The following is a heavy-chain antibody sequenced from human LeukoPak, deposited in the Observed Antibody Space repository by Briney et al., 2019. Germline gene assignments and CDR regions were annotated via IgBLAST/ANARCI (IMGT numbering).Heavy chain of an antibody. J-gene: IGHJ6*04. CDR2: ISAYNGNT. Sequence: ASVKVSCKASGYTFTSYGISWVRQAPGQGLEWMGWISAYNGNTNYAQKLQGRVTMTTDTSTSTAYMELRSLRSDDTAVYYCARDGNSGYDDYYYYGMDVWGKGTTVTVSS. CDR1: GYTFTSYG. V-gene: IGHV1-18*04. CDR3: ARDGNSGYDDYYYYGMDV. D-gene: IGHD5-12*01.